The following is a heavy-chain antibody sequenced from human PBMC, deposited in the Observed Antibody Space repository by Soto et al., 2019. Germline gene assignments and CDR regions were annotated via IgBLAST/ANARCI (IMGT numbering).Heavy chain of an antibody. CDR2: ISGSGGTT. D-gene: IGHD2-15*01. Sequence: PGGSLRLSCTASGVNLRNYWMHWVRQAPGKGLVWVSRISGSGGTTYYADSVRGRFTISRDNSKNTLYLQMDSLRAEDTAIYYCASQRAFVVVAAADFWGQGSLVTVSS. CDR1: GVNLRNYW. V-gene: IGHV3-23*01. J-gene: IGHJ4*02. CDR3: ASQRAFVVVAAADF.